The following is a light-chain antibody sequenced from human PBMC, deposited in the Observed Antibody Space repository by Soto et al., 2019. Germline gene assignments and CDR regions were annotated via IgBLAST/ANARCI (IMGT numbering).Light chain of an antibody. V-gene: IGKV1-39*01. J-gene: IGKJ4*01. Sequence: DIQMTQSPSSLSASVGDRVTITCRASQSISSYLNWYQQNPGKAPKLLIYAASSLQSGVPSRFSGSGSGTDFTLTISSLQPEDFATYYCQQSYGTPLTFGGGTKVDIK. CDR1: QSISSY. CDR3: QQSYGTPLT. CDR2: AAS.